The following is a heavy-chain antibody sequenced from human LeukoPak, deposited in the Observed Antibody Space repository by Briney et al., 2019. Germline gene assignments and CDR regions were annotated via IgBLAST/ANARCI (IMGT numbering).Heavy chain of an antibody. Sequence: PSETLSLTCAVYGGSFSGYHWSWIRQPPGKGLEWIGEINHSGSTNYNPSLKSRVTISVDTSKNKFSLKLSSVTAADTAVYYCARGLPGKILPHWGQGTLVTVSS. CDR3: ARGLPGKILPH. J-gene: IGHJ4*02. CDR2: INHSGST. D-gene: IGHD1-14*01. V-gene: IGHV4-34*01. CDR1: GGSFSGYH.